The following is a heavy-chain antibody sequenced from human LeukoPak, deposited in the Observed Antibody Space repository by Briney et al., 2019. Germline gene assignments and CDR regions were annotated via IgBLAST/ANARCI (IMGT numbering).Heavy chain of an antibody. CDR1: GFTFGDYA. D-gene: IGHD5-24*01. Sequence: GGSLRLSCAASGFTFGDYAMHWVRQTPGKGLEWVSGISWNSGSIGYADSVKGRFTISRDNAKTSLYLQMNSLRAEDTALYYCAKDLGPGSMATSPGFDYWGQGTLVTVSS. J-gene: IGHJ4*02. CDR2: ISWNSGSI. V-gene: IGHV3-9*01. CDR3: AKDLGPGSMATSPGFDY.